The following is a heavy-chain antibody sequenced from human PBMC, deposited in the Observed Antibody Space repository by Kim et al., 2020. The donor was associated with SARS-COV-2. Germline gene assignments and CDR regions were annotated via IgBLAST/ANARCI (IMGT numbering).Heavy chain of an antibody. CDR3: AKAGRGGNPSHLDF. Sequence: GGSLRLSCAASGFRFDDYAMFWVRQAPGKGLQWVSLITGDGGTTYCADSVKGRFAISRDNTKNSLFLEINSLRTEDTAVYWCAKAGRGGNPSHLDFWGQGTLVTVSS. J-gene: IGHJ4*02. CDR2: ITGDGGTT. V-gene: IGHV3-43*02. D-gene: IGHD2-15*01. CDR1: GFRFDDYA.